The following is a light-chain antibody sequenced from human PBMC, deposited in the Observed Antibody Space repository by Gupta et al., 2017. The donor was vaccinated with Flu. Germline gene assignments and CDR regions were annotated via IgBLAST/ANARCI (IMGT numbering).Light chain of an antibody. V-gene: IGLV2-14*01. J-gene: IGLJ2*01. CDR1: SSDVGGYNY. CDR2: EVS. Sequence: QSALPQPASVSGSPGQSITISCPGTSSDVGGYNYVSWYQHHPGKAPKLMIYEVSNRPSGVSNRFSGSKSGNTASLTISGLQAEDEADYYCSSYTSSATVVFGGGTKLTVL. CDR3: SSYTSSATVV.